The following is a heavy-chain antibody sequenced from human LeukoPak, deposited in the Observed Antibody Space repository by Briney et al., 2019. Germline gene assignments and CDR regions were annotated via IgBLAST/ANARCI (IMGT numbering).Heavy chain of an antibody. V-gene: IGHV4-34*01. J-gene: IGHJ6*03. Sequence: SETLSLTCAVYDGSFSGYDWSWIRQPPGKGLEWIGEINHGGSTNYNPSLKSRVTISVDTSKNQFSLNLRSVTAADTAVYYCARAVLWFGELLSGYYYMDVWGKGTTVTVSS. CDR1: DGSFSGYD. CDR2: INHGGST. D-gene: IGHD3-10*01. CDR3: ARAVLWFGELLSGYYYMDV.